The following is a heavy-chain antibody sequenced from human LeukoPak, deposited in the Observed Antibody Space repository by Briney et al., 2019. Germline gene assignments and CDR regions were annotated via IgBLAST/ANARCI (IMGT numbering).Heavy chain of an antibody. CDR3: ARDGSAGSYLNWFDP. CDR1: GFIFSSYS. Sequence: GGSLRLSCTGSGFIFSSYSMNWVRQAPGRGREWLSYISSHSSTIYYADSVRGRFTISRDNDKRSVYLQMSSLRVEDTAVYYCARDGSAGSYLNWFDPWGQGTLVTVSS. CDR2: ISSHSSTI. V-gene: IGHV3-48*01. D-gene: IGHD3-10*01. J-gene: IGHJ5*02.